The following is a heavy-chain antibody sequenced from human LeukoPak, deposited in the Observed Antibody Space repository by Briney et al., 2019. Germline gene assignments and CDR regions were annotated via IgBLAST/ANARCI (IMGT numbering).Heavy chain of an antibody. CDR2: IYYSGST. J-gene: IGHJ4*02. CDR3: ARVDTAMAIDY. D-gene: IGHD5-18*01. V-gene: IGHV4-59*01. CDR1: GGSISSYY. Sequence: SETLSLTCTVSGGSISSYYWSWIRQPPGKGLEWIGYIYYSGSTNYNPSLKSRVTISVDTSKNQFSLRLSSVTAADTAVYYCARVDTAMAIDYWGQGTLVTVSS.